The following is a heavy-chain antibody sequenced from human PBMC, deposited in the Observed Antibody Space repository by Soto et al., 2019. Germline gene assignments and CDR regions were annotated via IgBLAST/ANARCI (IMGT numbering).Heavy chain of an antibody. Sequence: SETLSLTCTVSGGSVSSGSYYWSWIRQPPGKGLEWIGYIYYSGSTNYNPSLKSRVTISVDTSKNQFSLKLSSVTAADTAVYYCARRRTYYYDSSGSQFDYWGQGTLVTVPQ. CDR1: GGSVSSGSYY. V-gene: IGHV4-61*01. CDR3: ARRRTYYYDSSGSQFDY. D-gene: IGHD3-22*01. CDR2: IYYSGST. J-gene: IGHJ4*02.